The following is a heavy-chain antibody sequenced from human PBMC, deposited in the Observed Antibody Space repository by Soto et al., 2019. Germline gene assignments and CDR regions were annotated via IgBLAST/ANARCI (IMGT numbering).Heavy chain of an antibody. V-gene: IGHV3-7*01. J-gene: IGHJ4*02. D-gene: IGHD3-10*01. CDR2: INTDGSGQ. Sequence: EVQLVESGGGLVQPGGSLRLSCAASGFTFGNYWMSWVRQAPGKGLEWLANINTDGSGQYYVDSVKGRFTISRDNAERSLSLEMNSLRVEDTAVYYCASGGVAYSESEWWGQGTLVTVSS. CDR3: ASGGVAYSESEW. CDR1: GFTFGNYW.